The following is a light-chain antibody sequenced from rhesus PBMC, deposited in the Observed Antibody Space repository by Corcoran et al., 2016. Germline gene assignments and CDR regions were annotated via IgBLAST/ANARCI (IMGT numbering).Light chain of an antibody. CDR3: QQYNDLLPT. CDR2: SAY. Sequence: EIVMTQSPATLSLSPGETATLSCRASESVGSYLAWYQQKPGQAPKLLVHSAYFRATGIPDRFSGSGSRTEFTITISSLEPEDVGVYHCQQYNDLLPTFGQGTKVEIK. V-gene: IGKV3-40*03. J-gene: IGKJ1*01. CDR1: ESVGSY.